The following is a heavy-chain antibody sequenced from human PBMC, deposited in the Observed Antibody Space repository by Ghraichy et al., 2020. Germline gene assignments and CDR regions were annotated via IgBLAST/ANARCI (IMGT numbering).Heavy chain of an antibody. CDR1: GDSVSSNSAA. D-gene: IGHD3-10*01. Sequence: QTLSLTCAISGDSVSSNSAAWSWIMQSPSRGLEWLGRTYYRSKWYSDYAVSVKSRITINPDTSQNQFSLQLNSVTPEDTAVYYCARDRSARGLDPWGQGTLVTVSS. J-gene: IGHJ5*02. CDR3: ARDRSARGLDP. CDR2: TYYRSKWYS. V-gene: IGHV6-1*01.